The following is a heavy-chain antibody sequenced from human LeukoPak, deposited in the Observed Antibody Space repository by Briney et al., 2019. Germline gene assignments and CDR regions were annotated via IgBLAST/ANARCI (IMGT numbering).Heavy chain of an antibody. CDR2: IKQDGSEK. CDR1: GFTFSSYW. V-gene: IGHV3-7*03. Sequence: GGSLRLSCAASGFTFSSYWMSWVRQAPGKGLEWVANIKQDGSEKYYVDSVKGRFTISRDNSKNTLYLQMNSLRAEDTAVYYCAKDAPVNIVVVPAANSWGQGTLVTVSS. J-gene: IGHJ4*02. D-gene: IGHD2-2*01. CDR3: AKDAPVNIVVVPAANS.